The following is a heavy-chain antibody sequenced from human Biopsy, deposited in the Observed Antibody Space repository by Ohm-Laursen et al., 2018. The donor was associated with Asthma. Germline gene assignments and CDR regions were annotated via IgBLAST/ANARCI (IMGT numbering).Heavy chain of an antibody. J-gene: IGHJ1*01. Sequence: RSLRLSCAASGFAFGKYGMYWARQAPGKGLQWVAVITHDGSRMYYADSVRGRFTISRDNSRNTLYLEMSSLRVDDTAVYYCARTFHFWSPYHAEHYQLWGQGTLVTVSS. CDR3: ARTFHFWSPYHAEHYQL. CDR1: GFAFGKYG. D-gene: IGHD3-3*02. CDR2: ITHDGSRM. V-gene: IGHV3-30*03.